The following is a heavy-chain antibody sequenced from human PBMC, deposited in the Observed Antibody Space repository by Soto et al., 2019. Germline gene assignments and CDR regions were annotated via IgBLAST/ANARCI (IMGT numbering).Heavy chain of an antibody. Sequence: GSVKVYCKASGYTFTSYGISWVRQAPGQGLEWMGWISAYNGNTNYAQKLQGRVTMTTDTSTSTAYMELRSLRSDDTAVYYCARDYYYDSSGYPGDYWGQGTLVTVSS. CDR1: GYTFTSYG. CDR3: ARDYYYDSSGYPGDY. V-gene: IGHV1-18*01. D-gene: IGHD3-22*01. J-gene: IGHJ4*02. CDR2: ISAYNGNT.